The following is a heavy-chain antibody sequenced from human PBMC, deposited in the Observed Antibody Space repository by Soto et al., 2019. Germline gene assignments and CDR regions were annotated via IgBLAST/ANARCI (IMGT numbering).Heavy chain of an antibody. CDR3: ARRGKDYDFWRTRNDAFDM. V-gene: IGHV5-51*01. CDR2: IYPGDSDT. CDR1: GYSFTSSW. Sequence: GAALKISCKGSGYSFTSSWIGWVRQKPGKGLEWMGIIYPGDSDTRYSPSFQGQVTISADKSISTAYLQWSSLKASDTAMYYCARRGKDYDFWRTRNDAFDMWGQGTMVTVSS. D-gene: IGHD3-3*01. J-gene: IGHJ3*02.